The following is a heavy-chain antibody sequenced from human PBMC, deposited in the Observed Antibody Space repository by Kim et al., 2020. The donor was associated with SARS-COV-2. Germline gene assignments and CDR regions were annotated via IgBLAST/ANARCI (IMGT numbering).Heavy chain of an antibody. Sequence: ADSGKGRLTISRDNAKNSLYLQMNSLRAEDTAVYYCARVGPTVPPHQFAYWGQGTLVTVSS. V-gene: IGHV3-21*01. D-gene: IGHD4-4*01. CDR3: ARVGPTVPPHQFAY. J-gene: IGHJ4*02.